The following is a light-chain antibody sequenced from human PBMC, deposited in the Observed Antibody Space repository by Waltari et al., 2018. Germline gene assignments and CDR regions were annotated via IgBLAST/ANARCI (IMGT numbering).Light chain of an antibody. Sequence: CRARQSVTSISLGWYQQKPGQAPRLLIYGTFNRATGIPDRFSGSGSATDFTLTISRLEPEDFAVYYCEQYDGSVVTFGGGTKVEIK. CDR2: GTF. V-gene: IGKV3-20*01. CDR1: QSVTSIS. J-gene: IGKJ4*01. CDR3: EQYDGSVVT.